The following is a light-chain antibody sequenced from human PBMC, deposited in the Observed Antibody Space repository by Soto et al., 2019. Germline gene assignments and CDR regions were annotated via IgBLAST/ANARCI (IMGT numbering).Light chain of an antibody. J-gene: IGKJ5*01. Sequence: EIVMTQSPATLSVSPGERATLSCRASQSVSSNLAWYQQKPGQAPRLLIYGASTRATGIPARFSGSGSGTEFTLTISSLQSEDFAVYYCQQYNNWSTFGQGTRREIK. CDR3: QQYNNWST. CDR1: QSVSSN. V-gene: IGKV3-15*01. CDR2: GAS.